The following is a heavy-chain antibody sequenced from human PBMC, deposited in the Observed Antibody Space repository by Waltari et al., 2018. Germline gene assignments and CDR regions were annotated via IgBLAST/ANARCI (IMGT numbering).Heavy chain of an antibody. CDR3: ASLASI. Sequence: EVQLVESGGGLFKPGGSLRLSCAAPGFSFSIYPMSWVRQAPGKGLEWVAFISVNSEYIFYADSVRGRFTISRENAKNSLYIQMNSLTAEETAVYYCASLASIWGQGTLVTVSS. J-gene: IGHJ4*02. CDR1: GFSFSIYP. CDR2: ISVNSEYI. D-gene: IGHD3-3*02. V-gene: IGHV3-21*02.